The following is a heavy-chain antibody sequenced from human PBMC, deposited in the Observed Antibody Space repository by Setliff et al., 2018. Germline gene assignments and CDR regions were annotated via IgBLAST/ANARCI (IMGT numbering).Heavy chain of an antibody. J-gene: IGHJ6*03. CDR2: IDWDDDK. D-gene: IGHD1-7*01. V-gene: IGHV2-70*11. Sequence: SGPTLVNPTQTLTLTCTFSGFSLSTSGMCVSWIRQPPGKALEWLARIDWDDDKYYSTSLKTRLTISKDTSKNQVVLTMTNMDPVDTATYYCARLTGTDYYYYYMDVWGKGTTGTVS. CDR1: GFSLSTSGMC. CDR3: ARLTGTDYYYYYMDV.